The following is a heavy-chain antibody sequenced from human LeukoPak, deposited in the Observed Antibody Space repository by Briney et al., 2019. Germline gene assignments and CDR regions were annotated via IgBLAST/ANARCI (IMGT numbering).Heavy chain of an antibody. Sequence: GGSLRLSRAASGFTFSSYALSWVRQAPGKGLEWVSSISGSGGSTYYADSVKGRFTISRDNSKNTLYVQMNSLRAEDTAVYSCAKGLQWELPFDYWGQGTLVTVSS. CDR1: GFTFSSYA. CDR3: AKGLQWELPFDY. J-gene: IGHJ4*02. D-gene: IGHD1-26*01. CDR2: ISGSGGST. V-gene: IGHV3-23*01.